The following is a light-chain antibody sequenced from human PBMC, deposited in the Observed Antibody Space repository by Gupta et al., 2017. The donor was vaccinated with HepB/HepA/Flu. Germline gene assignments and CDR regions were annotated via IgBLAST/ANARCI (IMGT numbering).Light chain of an antibody. V-gene: IGKV1-39*01. J-gene: IGKJ4*01. Sequence: DIQMTQSPSSLSASVGDRVTITCRASQSVSSYLCWYQQKPGKAPELLIYAASSLQSGVPSRFSGSGSGTDFTLTINRLQPEDFATYYCQQSHSTPITFGGGTKVEIK. CDR1: QSVSSY. CDR2: AAS. CDR3: QQSHSTPIT.